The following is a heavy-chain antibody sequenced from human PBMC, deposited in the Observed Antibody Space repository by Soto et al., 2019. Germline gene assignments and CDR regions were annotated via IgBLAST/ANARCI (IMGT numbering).Heavy chain of an antibody. D-gene: IGHD6-19*01. J-gene: IGHJ6*02. CDR2: INPNSGGT. V-gene: IGHV1-2*02. CDR3: ARGVAGTGGSYYYYGMDV. Sequence: ASVKVSCKASGYTFTGYYMHWVRQSPVQGFEWMGWINPNSGGTNYAQKFQGRVTMTRDTSISTAYMELSRLRSDDTAVYYCARGVAGTGGSYYYYGMDVWGQGTTVTVSS. CDR1: GYTFTGYY.